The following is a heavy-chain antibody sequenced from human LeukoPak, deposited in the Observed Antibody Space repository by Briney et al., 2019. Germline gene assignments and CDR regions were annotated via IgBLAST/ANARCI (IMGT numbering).Heavy chain of an antibody. D-gene: IGHD1-26*01. CDR1: GFAVSSNH. CDR2: IFNGGST. Sequence: GGSLRLSCAVSGFAVSSNHMNWVRQAPGKGLEWVSVIFNGGSTYYADSVKGRFTISRDNSKNTLYLQMNSLRAEDTAVYYCATSIVGLTYDEHFQHWGQGTLVTVSS. CDR3: ATSIVGLTYDEHFQH. V-gene: IGHV3-53*01. J-gene: IGHJ1*01.